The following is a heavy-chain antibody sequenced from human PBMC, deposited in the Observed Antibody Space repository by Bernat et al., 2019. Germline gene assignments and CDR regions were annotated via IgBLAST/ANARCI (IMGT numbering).Heavy chain of an antibody. CDR2: IKTSSGGGAT. Sequence: EGQLVESGGGLVRPGGSLRLSCVGSGFSITNAWMNWVRQAPGKGLEWFGRIKTSSGGGATDYSATVKGRFTISRDDSENTLYLQMNSPKTEDTAVYYCTANSHHNYWGQGTLVTVSS. J-gene: IGHJ4*02. V-gene: IGHV3-15*01. CDR3: TANSHHNY. D-gene: IGHD4-11*01. CDR1: GFSITNAW.